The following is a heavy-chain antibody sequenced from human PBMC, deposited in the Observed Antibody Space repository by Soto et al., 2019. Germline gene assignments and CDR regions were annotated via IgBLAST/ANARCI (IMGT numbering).Heavy chain of an antibody. CDR1: GGSISSGGYY. D-gene: IGHD3-3*01. Sequence: PSETLSLTCTVSGGSISSGGYYWSWIRQHPGKGLEWIGYIYYSGSTYYNPSLKSRVTISVDTSKNQFSLKLSSVTAADTAVYYCARGYDEVGSNWFDPWGQGTLVTVSS. V-gene: IGHV4-31*03. CDR2: IYYSGST. CDR3: ARGYDEVGSNWFDP. J-gene: IGHJ5*02.